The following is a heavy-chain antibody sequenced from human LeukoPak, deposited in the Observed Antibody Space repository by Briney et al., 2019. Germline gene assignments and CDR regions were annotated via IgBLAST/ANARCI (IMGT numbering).Heavy chain of an antibody. V-gene: IGHV3-53*01. CDR2: IFSVGST. CDR1: GFTFSSYY. J-gene: IGHJ6*02. Sequence: PGGSLRLSCAASGFTFSSYYMSWVRQAPGQGLEWISSIFSVGSTSYADYVKGRFTISRDNSKNTLYLQMNRLRAEDTAVYYCARPKGGGSTAPYYYYYGMDVWGQGTTVTVSS. D-gene: IGHD5/OR15-5a*01. CDR3: ARPKGGGSTAPYYYYYGMDV.